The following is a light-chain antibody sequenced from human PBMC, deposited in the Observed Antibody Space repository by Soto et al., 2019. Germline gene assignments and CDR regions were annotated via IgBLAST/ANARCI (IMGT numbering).Light chain of an antibody. J-gene: IGLJ2*01. Sequence: QAVVTQEQSFSVSPGGTVTLTCGLSSGSVSTSYYPSWYQQTPGQAPRTLIYNTYTRSSGVPDRFSASILGDKAALTITGAQADDEFDYYCVLYMGSGISVFGGGTKLTVL. V-gene: IGLV8-61*01. CDR3: VLYMGSGISV. CDR2: NTY. CDR1: SGSVSTSYY.